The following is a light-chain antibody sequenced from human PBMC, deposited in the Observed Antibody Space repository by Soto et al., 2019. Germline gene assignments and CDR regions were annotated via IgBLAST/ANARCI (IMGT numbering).Light chain of an antibody. Sequence: EIVLTQSPGTLSLSPGERATLSCRASQSVSSDYLSWYQQKPGQPPRLLIYGASYRATGIPDRFSGGGSGIDFTLTISRLEAEDFAVYYCQQYGSTPPVTFGGGTKVEIK. CDR2: GAS. V-gene: IGKV3-20*01. CDR1: QSVSSDY. J-gene: IGKJ4*01. CDR3: QQYGSTPPVT.